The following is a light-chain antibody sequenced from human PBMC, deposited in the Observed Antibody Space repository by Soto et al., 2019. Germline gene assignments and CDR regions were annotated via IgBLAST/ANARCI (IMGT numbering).Light chain of an antibody. Sequence: EMVMTQSPATLSVPPGERATLSCRASQSVSTNLAWYQHKPGQPPRLLFYGASTRATGIPARFSGSASGTEFTLTIGSLQSEDFAVYYCQQYYNWPPMYTFGQGTKLEIK. CDR3: QQYYNWPPMYT. J-gene: IGKJ2*01. V-gene: IGKV3-15*01. CDR2: GAS. CDR1: QSVSTN.